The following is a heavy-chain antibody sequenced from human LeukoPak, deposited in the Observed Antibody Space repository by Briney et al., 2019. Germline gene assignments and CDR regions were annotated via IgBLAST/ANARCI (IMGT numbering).Heavy chain of an antibody. V-gene: IGHV1-2*02. J-gene: IGHJ3*02. CDR1: GYTFTVYY. Sequence: ASVKVSCKASGYTFTVYYMYWVRQAHGQGLEWMGWINPNSGGTNYAQKFQGRVTMTRDTSISTAYMELSRLRSDDTAVYYCARDFFMITFGGVINDAFDIWGQGTMVTVSS. D-gene: IGHD3-16*01. CDR3: ARDFFMITFGGVINDAFDI. CDR2: INPNSGGT.